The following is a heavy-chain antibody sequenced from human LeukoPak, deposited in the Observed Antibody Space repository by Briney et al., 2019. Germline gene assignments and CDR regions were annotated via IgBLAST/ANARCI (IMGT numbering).Heavy chain of an antibody. CDR3: AMRIAAAGTAYDP. CDR1: GYSFTSQG. V-gene: IGHV1-2*02. D-gene: IGHD6-13*01. Sequence: GASVKVSCKASGYSFTSQGMNWVRQAPGQGLEWMGWMNPNSGNTGYAQKFQGRVTMTRDTSISTAYMELSRLRSDDTAVYYCAMRIAAAGTAYDPWGQGTLVTVSS. CDR2: MNPNSGNT. J-gene: IGHJ5*02.